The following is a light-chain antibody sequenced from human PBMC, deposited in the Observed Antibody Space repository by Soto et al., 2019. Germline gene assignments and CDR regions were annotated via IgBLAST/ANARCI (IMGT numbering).Light chain of an antibody. J-gene: IGKJ2*01. CDR2: AAS. V-gene: IGKV1-39*01. CDR3: QQSYSTPLYT. Sequence: DIQMTQSPSSLSASVGDRVTITCRASQSISSYLNWYQQKPGTAPKLLIYAASSLQSGVPSRFSGSGSGTDVTLTISSLQPEDFATDYCQQSYSTPLYTFGQGTKLEIK. CDR1: QSISSY.